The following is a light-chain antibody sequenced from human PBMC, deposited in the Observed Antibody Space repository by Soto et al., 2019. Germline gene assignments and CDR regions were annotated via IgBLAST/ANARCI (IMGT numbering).Light chain of an antibody. Sequence: EIVMTQSPATLSVSPGERATLSCRASQSVSSNLAWYQQKPGQAPRLLIYGASTRATGIPARFSGSGSGTEFTLTISSLQSEDFAVYYCQQYGSSPPSSTFGQGTRLE. CDR1: QSVSSN. CDR3: QQYGSSPPSST. CDR2: GAS. V-gene: IGKV3-15*01. J-gene: IGKJ5*01.